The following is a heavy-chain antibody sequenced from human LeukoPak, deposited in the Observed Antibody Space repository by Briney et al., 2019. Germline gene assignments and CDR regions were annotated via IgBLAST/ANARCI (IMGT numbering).Heavy chain of an antibody. D-gene: IGHD3-10*01. CDR1: GFSFSSYG. V-gene: IGHV3-30*02. Sequence: PGGSLRLSCAASGFSFSSYGMHCVRQAPGKGLEWVAFILYEGSNKYYADSVKGRFTISRDNSKNTLYLKMNSLRAEDTAVYYCARSHEYGSGSYYKNPPPDYWGQGTLVTVSS. J-gene: IGHJ4*02. CDR3: ARSHEYGSGSYYKNPPPDY. CDR2: ILYEGSNK.